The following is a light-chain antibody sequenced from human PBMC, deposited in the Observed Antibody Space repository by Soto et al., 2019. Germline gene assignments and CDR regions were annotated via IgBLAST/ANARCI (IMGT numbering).Light chain of an antibody. J-gene: IGKJ1*01. CDR2: ASS. Sequence: DIQMTQSPSSLSASVGDRVTITCRASQSISDFLNWYQQRSGEAPKLLIYASSTLQSGVPSRFSGRGSGTDFTLTISRLQPEDFATYYCEQTYSSPRTFGQGTKMEI. CDR1: QSISDF. CDR3: EQTYSSPRT. V-gene: IGKV1-39*01.